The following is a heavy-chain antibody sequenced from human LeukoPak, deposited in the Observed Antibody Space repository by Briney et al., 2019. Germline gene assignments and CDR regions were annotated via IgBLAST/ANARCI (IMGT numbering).Heavy chain of an antibody. D-gene: IGHD6-13*01. CDR1: GYTFTSYG. CDR2: ISAYNGNT. CDR3: ARGMGWVGHSSAIDY. J-gene: IGHJ4*02. V-gene: IGHV1-18*01. Sequence: EASVKVSCEASGYTFTSYGISWVRQAPGQGLEWMGWISAYNGNTNYAQKLQGRVTMTTDTSTSTAYMELRSLRSDDTAVYYCARGMGWVGHSSAIDYWGQGTLVTVSS.